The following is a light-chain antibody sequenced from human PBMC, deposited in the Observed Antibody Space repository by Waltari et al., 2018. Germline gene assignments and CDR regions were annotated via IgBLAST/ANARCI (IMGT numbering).Light chain of an antibody. V-gene: IGLV2-14*01. J-gene: IGLJ2*01. CDR2: DVA. Sequence: QSALTQPASVSGSPGQSITISCTGTSSDIGGYNYVSWYQQHPGKAPKLLIFDVARWPSGVSNRFSGAKSGNTASRTISVLQAEDEADYYCASYTTARTVVFGGGTKVTV. CDR3: ASYTTARTVV. CDR1: SSDIGGYNY.